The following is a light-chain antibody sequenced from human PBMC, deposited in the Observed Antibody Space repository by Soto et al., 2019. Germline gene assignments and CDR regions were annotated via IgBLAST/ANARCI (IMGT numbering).Light chain of an antibody. Sequence: EIVLTESPGTLSLSTGERATLSCSASQRVDDSHLAWYQLRPGQAPRLLIYGASTRATGIPDRFSGSGSGTDFSLTIRGLKPEDFAVYYCQQYRMSPNTFGQGTRLEIK. V-gene: IGKV3-20*01. CDR2: GAS. CDR3: QQYRMSPNT. J-gene: IGKJ5*01. CDR1: QRVDDSH.